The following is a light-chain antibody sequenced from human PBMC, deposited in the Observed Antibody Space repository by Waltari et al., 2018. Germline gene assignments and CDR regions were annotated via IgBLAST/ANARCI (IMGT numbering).Light chain of an antibody. J-gene: IGLJ1*01. Sequence: QSALTQPASVSGSPGQSITISCSGTDSDVVDYDFVSRYQQHPGKAPHLIIYEVSNRPSGISNRFSAAKSGNTASLTISGLQAEDEADYYCSSYTTSSAPGVFGTGTRVTVL. CDR3: SSYTTSSAPGV. CDR2: EVS. V-gene: IGLV2-14*01. CDR1: DSDVVDYDF.